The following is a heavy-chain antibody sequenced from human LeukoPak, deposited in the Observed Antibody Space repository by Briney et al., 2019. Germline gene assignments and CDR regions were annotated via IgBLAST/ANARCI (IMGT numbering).Heavy chain of an antibody. CDR2: ISSSSSYI. CDR1: GFTFSSYS. V-gene: IGHV3-21*01. D-gene: IGHD4-17*01. Sequence: PGRSLRLSCAASGFTFSSYSMNWVRQAPGKGLEWVSSISSSSSYIYYADSVKGRFTISRDNAKNSLYLQMNSLRAEDTAVYYCASTTVTANWFDPWGQGTLVTVSS. CDR3: ASTTVTANWFDP. J-gene: IGHJ5*02.